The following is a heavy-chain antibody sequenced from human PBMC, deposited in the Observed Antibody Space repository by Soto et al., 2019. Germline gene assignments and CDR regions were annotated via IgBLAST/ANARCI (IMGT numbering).Heavy chain of an antibody. V-gene: IGHV4-30-2*01. CDR2: IYHSGST. CDR3: ARATQEYSYGYGWFDP. Sequence: LSLTCAVSGGSISSGGYSWSWIRQPPGKGLEWIGYIYHSGSTYYNPSLKSRVTISVDRSKNQFSLKLSSVTAADTAVYYCARATQEYSYGYGWFDPWGQGTLVTVSS. D-gene: IGHD5-18*01. J-gene: IGHJ5*02. CDR1: GGSISSGGYS.